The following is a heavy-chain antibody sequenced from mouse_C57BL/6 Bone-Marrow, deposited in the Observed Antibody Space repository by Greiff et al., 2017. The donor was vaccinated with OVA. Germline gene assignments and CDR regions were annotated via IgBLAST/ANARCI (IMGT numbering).Heavy chain of an antibody. CDR2: INYDGSST. D-gene: IGHD1-1*01. CDR3: AGVAITTVVAPYAMDY. V-gene: IGHV5-16*01. CDR1: GFTFSDYY. Sequence: EVQLVESEGGLVQPGSSMKLSCTASGFTFSDYYMAWVRQVPEKGLEWVANINYDGSSTYYLDSLKSRFIISRDNAKNILYLQMSSLKSEDTATYYCAGVAITTVVAPYAMDYWGQGTSVTVSS. J-gene: IGHJ4*01.